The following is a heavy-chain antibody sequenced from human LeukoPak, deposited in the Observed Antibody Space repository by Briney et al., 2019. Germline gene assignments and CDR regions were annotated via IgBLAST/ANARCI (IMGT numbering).Heavy chain of an antibody. CDR1: GGSFSGYY. CDR2: INHSGST. D-gene: IGHD5-24*01. V-gene: IGHV4-34*01. J-gene: IGHJ4*02. Sequence: SETLSLTCAVYGGSFSGYYWSWIRQPPGKGLEWIGEINHSGSTNYNPSLKSRVTISVDTSKNQFSLKLSSVTAADTAVYYCARGGSGKMATIPPPFDYWGQGTLVTVSS. CDR3: ARGGSGKMATIPPPFDY.